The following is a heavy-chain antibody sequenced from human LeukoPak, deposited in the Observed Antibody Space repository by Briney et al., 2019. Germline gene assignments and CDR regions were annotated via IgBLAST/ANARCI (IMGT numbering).Heavy chain of an antibody. CDR1: GFTFDDYG. CDR3: ARASIAAGPYYFDS. J-gene: IGHJ4*02. D-gene: IGHD6-13*01. V-gene: IGHV3-7*01. Sequence: GGSLRLSCEASGFTFDDYGMSWVRQPPGKGLKWVANIKQDGSEKYYVDSVKGRFTISRDNAKNSLYLQMNSLRAEDTAVYYCARASIAAGPYYFDSWGQGTLVTVSS. CDR2: IKQDGSEK.